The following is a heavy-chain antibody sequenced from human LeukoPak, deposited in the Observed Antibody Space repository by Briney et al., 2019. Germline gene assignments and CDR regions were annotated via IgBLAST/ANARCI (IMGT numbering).Heavy chain of an antibody. CDR1: GFTFSSYS. CDR2: ISSSSSYI. Sequence: GGSLRLSCAASGFTFSSYSMNWVRQAPGKGLEWVSSISSSSSYIYYADSVKGRFTISRDNAKNSLYLQMNSLRAEDTAVYYCARAGGAVAGARFDPWGQGTLVTVSS. V-gene: IGHV3-21*01. CDR3: ARAGGAVAGARFDP. D-gene: IGHD6-19*01. J-gene: IGHJ5*02.